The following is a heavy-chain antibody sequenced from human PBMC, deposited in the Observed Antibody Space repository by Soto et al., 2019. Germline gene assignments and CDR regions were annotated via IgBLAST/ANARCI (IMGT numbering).Heavy chain of an antibody. D-gene: IGHD3-16*02. CDR1: GGSISSSNW. V-gene: IGHV4-4*02. Sequence: SETLSLICAVSGGSISSSNWWSWVRQPPGKGLEWIGEIYHSGSTNYNPSLKSRVTISVDKSKNQFSLKLSSVTAADTAVYYCARCTYYDYVWGSYRPYYFDYWGQGTLVTVSS. CDR3: ARCTYYDYVWGSYRPYYFDY. CDR2: IYHSGST. J-gene: IGHJ4*02.